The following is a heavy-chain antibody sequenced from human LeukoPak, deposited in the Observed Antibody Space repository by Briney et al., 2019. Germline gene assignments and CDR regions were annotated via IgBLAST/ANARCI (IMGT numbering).Heavy chain of an antibody. J-gene: IGHJ6*02. CDR1: GGTFSSYA. V-gene: IGHV1-69*13. CDR2: IIPIFGTA. Sequence: ASVKVSCKASGGTFSSYAISWVRQAPGQGLEWMGGIIPIFGTANYAQKFQGRVTITADESTSTAYMELSSLRSEDTAVYYCASWGLPLGGLYGMDVWGQGTTVTVSS. CDR3: ASWGLPLGGLYGMDV. D-gene: IGHD3-16*01.